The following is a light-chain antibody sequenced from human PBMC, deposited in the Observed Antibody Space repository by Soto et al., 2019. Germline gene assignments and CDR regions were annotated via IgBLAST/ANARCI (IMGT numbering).Light chain of an antibody. CDR2: GTY. CDR1: QTVSITY. CDR3: QHYGDSLSIT. J-gene: IGKJ5*01. V-gene: IGKV3-20*01. Sequence: EIVLTQSPGTLSLSPGESATLSCRASQTVSITYLTWYQQKPGQAPRLLISGTYTRATGIPDRFSGRGSGTDFSLTISRLEPGDFAVYYCQHYGDSLSITFGQGTRLEIK.